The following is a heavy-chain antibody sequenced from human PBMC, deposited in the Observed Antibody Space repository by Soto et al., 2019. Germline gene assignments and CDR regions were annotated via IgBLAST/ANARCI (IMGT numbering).Heavy chain of an antibody. CDR2: ISRKGDNT. J-gene: IGHJ4*02. Sequence: LRLSCSASGFTFSSHAMHWVRQAPGQGLEYLSAISRKGDNTYYADSVKGRFTFSRDNSKNTLYLQMTSLRTEDTGIYYCVKVIYDSGWYGFYFDYWGQGTLVTVSS. D-gene: IGHD6-19*01. CDR1: GFTFSSHA. CDR3: VKVIYDSGWYGFYFDY. V-gene: IGHV3-64D*06.